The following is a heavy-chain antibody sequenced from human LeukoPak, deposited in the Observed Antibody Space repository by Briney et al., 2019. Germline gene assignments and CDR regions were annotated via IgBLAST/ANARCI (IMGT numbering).Heavy chain of an antibody. V-gene: IGHV3-30*18. CDR2: ISYDGSNK. Sequence: GRSLRLSCAASGFTFSRYGMHWVRQAPGKGLEWVAVISYDGSNKYYADSVKGRFTISRDNSKNTLYLQMNSLRAEDTAVYYCAKRITIFGVVIPLGYWGQGTLVTVSS. J-gene: IGHJ4*02. CDR1: GFTFSRYG. CDR3: AKRITIFGVVIPLGY. D-gene: IGHD3-3*01.